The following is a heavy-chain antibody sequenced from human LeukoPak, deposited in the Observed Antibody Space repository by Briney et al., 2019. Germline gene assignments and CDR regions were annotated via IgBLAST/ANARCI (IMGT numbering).Heavy chain of an antibody. D-gene: IGHD6-19*01. CDR1: GGSISSSSYY. CDR3: ARDCIAVAGDRFDY. CDR2: INYSGST. V-gene: IGHV4-39*07. Sequence: ETLSLTCTVSGGSISSSSYYWGWIRQPPGKGLEWIGSINYSGSTYYNPSLKSRVTISVDTSKNQFSLKLSSVTAADTAVYYCARDCIAVAGDRFDYWGQGTLVTVSS. J-gene: IGHJ4*02.